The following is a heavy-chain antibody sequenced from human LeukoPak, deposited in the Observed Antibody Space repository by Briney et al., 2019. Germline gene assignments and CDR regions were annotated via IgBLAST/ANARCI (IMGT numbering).Heavy chain of an antibody. Sequence: PGGSLRLSCAASGFTFSSYAMSWVRQAPGKGLEWVSAISGSGGSTYYADSVKGRFTISRDNSKNTLYLQMNSLRAKDTAVYYCAKDQTGPYYYGMDVWGQGTTVTVSS. J-gene: IGHJ6*02. V-gene: IGHV3-23*01. CDR1: GFTFSSYA. CDR2: ISGSGGST. CDR3: AKDQTGPYYYGMDV.